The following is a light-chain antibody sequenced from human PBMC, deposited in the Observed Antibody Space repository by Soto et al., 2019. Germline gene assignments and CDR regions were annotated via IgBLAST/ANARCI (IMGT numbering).Light chain of an antibody. J-gene: IGKJ1*01. CDR3: HQRQSWPRT. CDR1: QSVSSY. Sequence: IVLTHSPATLSFSPWERATLSFRASQSVSSYLAWYQQKPGQAPRLLIYDASNRATGIPARFSGSGSGTDFTLTISDVQPEDFALYYCHQRQSWPRTFGQGTKVDIK. V-gene: IGKV3-11*01. CDR2: DAS.